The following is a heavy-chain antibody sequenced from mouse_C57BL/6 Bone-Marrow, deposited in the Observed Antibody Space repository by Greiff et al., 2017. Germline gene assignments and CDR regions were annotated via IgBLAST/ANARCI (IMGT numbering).Heavy chain of an antibody. CDR2: IDPSDSYT. Sequence: QVQLQQPGAELVKPGASVKLSCKASGYTFTSYWMQWVKQRPGQGLEWIGEIDPSDSYTNYNQKFKGKATLTVDTSSSTAYMQLSSLTSEDSAVYYCASEGYYGSSWFAYWGQGTLVTVSA. CDR3: ASEGYYGSSWFAY. D-gene: IGHD1-1*01. V-gene: IGHV1-50*01. CDR1: GYTFTSYW. J-gene: IGHJ3*01.